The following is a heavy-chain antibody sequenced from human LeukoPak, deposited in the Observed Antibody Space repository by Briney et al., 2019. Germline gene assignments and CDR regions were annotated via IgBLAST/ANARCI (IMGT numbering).Heavy chain of an antibody. V-gene: IGHV1-8*01. CDR3: ARGRNGDLPPYYYYYYMDV. Sequence: ASVKVSCKASGYTFTSYDINWVRQATGQGLEWMGWMNPNSGNTGYAQKFQGRVTMTRNTSISTAYMELSSLRSEDTAVYYCARGRNGDLPPYYYYYYMDVWGKGTTVTVSS. CDR2: MNPNSGNT. CDR1: GYTFTSYD. J-gene: IGHJ6*03. D-gene: IGHD4-17*01.